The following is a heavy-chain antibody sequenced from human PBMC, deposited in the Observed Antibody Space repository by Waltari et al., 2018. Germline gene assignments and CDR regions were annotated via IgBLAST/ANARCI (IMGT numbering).Heavy chain of an antibody. V-gene: IGHV4-39*07. Sequence: QLQLQESGPGLVKPSETLSLTCTVSGCSISSSSYYWGWIRQPPGKGLEWIGSIYYSGSTNYNPSLKSRVTISVDKSKNQFSLKLSSVTAADTAVYYCARVVAKNWNYVFDPWGQGTLVTVSS. CDR1: GCSISSSSYY. D-gene: IGHD1-7*01. CDR3: ARVVAKNWNYVFDP. J-gene: IGHJ5*02. CDR2: IYYSGST.